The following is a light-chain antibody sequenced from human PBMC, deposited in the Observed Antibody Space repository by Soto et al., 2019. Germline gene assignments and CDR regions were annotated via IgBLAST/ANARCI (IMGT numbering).Light chain of an antibody. Sequence: DIQMTQSPSSLSASVGDRVTITCRTSQSIRSSLNWYQQKPGKAPNLLIYAASRLQSGVPSRFSGSGSGTDFTLTISGLEPEDFAVYYCQQRSNWLISFGPGTKVDIK. CDR3: QQRSNWLIS. V-gene: IGKV1-39*01. CDR1: QSIRSS. CDR2: AAS. J-gene: IGKJ3*01.